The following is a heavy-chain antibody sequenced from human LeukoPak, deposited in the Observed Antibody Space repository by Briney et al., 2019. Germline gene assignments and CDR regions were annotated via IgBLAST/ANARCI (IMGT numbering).Heavy chain of an antibody. CDR1: GYTFTSYA. V-gene: IGHV1-3*01. Sequence: ASVTVSCKASGYTFTSYAMHWVRQAPGQRLEWMGWINAGNGNTKYSQKFQGRVTITRDTSASTAYMELSSLRSEDTAVYYCARDGASGWDYYYYGMDVWGQGTTVTVSS. D-gene: IGHD6-19*01. CDR3: ARDGASGWDYYYYGMDV. J-gene: IGHJ6*02. CDR2: INAGNGNT.